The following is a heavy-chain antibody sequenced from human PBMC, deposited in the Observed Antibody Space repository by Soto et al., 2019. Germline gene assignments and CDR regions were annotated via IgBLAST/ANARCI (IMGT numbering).Heavy chain of an antibody. CDR2: INPNSGGT. J-gene: IGHJ5*02. CDR1: GYTFTGYY. V-gene: IGHV1-2*04. D-gene: IGHD6-19*01. CDR3: ARGIAVAGGDAWFDP. Sequence: QVQLVQSGAEVKKPGASVKASCKASGYTFTGYYMHWVRQAPGQGLEWMGWINPNSGGTNYAQKFQGWVTMTRDTSISTAYMELSRLRSDDTAVYYCARGIAVAGGDAWFDPWGQGTLVTVSS.